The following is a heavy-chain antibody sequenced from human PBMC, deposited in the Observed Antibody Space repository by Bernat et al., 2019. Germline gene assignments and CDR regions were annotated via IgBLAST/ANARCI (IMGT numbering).Heavy chain of an antibody. CDR3: ARRSRVSGVVIYDYYYMDV. J-gene: IGHJ6*03. D-gene: IGHD3-3*01. CDR1: GFTFSDYY. CDR2: ISSSSSYT. Sequence: QVQLVESGGGLVKPGGSLRLSCAASGFTFSDYYMSWIRQAPGKGLEWVSYISSSSSYTNYADSVKGRFTISRDNAKNSLYLQMNSLRAEDTAVYYCARRSRVSGVVIYDYYYMDVWGKGTTVTVSS. V-gene: IGHV3-11*05.